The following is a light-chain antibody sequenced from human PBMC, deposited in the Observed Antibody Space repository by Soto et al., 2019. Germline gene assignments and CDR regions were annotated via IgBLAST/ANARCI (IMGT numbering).Light chain of an antibody. CDR3: XXXXXXXXXV. V-gene: IGLV2-8*01. Sequence: QSVLAQPASVSGSPGQSVTISCTVTSSDVGGCNYVSWYQQHPGKAPKLMIYEVSKRPSGVPDRFSGSKSGNTASLTVSGLQAEDEADYXXXXXXXXXXXVFGXGTKVTGL. CDR1: SSDVGGCNY. J-gene: IGLJ1*01. CDR2: EVS.